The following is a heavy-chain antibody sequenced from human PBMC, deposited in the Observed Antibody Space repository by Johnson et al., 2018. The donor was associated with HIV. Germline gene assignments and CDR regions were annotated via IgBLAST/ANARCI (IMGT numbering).Heavy chain of an antibody. V-gene: IGHV3-23*04. Sequence: VQLVEFGGGLEQPGGSLRLSCAASGFTFASFAMRWVRQAPGKGLEWVSAIRYSGSTYNAASVMSRLSISRDNPKNTLYLQMISLRAEDTAVYYCAKALLTLDAVDIWGQGTIVTVSS. CDR1: GFTFASFA. J-gene: IGHJ3*02. CDR3: AKALLTLDAVDI. CDR2: IRYSGST.